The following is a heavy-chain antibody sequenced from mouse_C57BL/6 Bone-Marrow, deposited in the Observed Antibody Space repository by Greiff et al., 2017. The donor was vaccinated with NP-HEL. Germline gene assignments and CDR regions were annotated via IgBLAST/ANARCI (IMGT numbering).Heavy chain of an antibody. CDR3: ARPHLFSPYFDY. V-gene: IGHV1-64*01. CDR1: GYTFTSYW. Sequence: QVQLQQPGAELVKPGASVKLSCKASGYTFTSYWMHWVKQRPGQGLEWIGYIFPRDGSTKYNEKFKGKATLTADKSSSTAYMQLNSLTSEDSAVYFCARPHLFSPYFDYWGQGTTLTVSS. J-gene: IGHJ2*01. D-gene: IGHD1-1*01. CDR2: IFPRDGST.